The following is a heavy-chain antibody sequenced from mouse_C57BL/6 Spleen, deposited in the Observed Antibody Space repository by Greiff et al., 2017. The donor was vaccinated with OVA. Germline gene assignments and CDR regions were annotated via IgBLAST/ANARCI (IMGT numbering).Heavy chain of an antibody. CDR1: GYTFTSYW. D-gene: IGHD1-1*01. V-gene: IGHV1-69*01. CDR3: ARLNTTCLYYAMDD. CDR2: IDPSGSYT. Sequence: VQLQQPGAELVLPGASVKLSCKASGYTFTSYWMHWVKQRPGQGLEWIGEIDPSGSYTNYNQKFQGQSTLTVDKSSSTAYMQLSSLTSEDSAVYYCARLNTTCLYYAMDDWGQGTSVTVSS. J-gene: IGHJ4*01.